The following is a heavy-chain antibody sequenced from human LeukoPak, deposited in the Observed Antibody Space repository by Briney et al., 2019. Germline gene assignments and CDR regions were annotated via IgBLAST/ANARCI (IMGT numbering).Heavy chain of an antibody. Sequence: WASVKVSCKASGYTFTSYGISWVRQAPGQGLEWMGWISAYNGNTNYAQKVQGRVTMTTDTSTSTAYMELRSLRSDDTAVYYCARTEMSTLYGRRAPTQNDYWGQGTLVTVSS. V-gene: IGHV1-18*01. J-gene: IGHJ4*02. D-gene: IGHD5-24*01. CDR3: ARTEMSTLYGRRAPTQNDY. CDR1: GYTFTSYG. CDR2: ISAYNGNT.